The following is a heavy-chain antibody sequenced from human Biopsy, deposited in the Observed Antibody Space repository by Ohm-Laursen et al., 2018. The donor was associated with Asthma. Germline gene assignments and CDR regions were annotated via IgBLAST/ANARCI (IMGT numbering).Heavy chain of an antibody. Sequence: TLSLTCTISGFSMDTNSYFWGWIRQHPGKGLEWIGYIHHSGTSYFNPPLKSRVSFSRDTSKNQFSLRLSSVTAADTAMYYCARIPRRSGSYFVDYWGQGTLVTVSS. CDR3: ARIPRRSGSYFVDY. CDR2: IHHSGTS. J-gene: IGHJ4*02. CDR1: GFSMDTNSYF. D-gene: IGHD3-22*01. V-gene: IGHV4-31*03.